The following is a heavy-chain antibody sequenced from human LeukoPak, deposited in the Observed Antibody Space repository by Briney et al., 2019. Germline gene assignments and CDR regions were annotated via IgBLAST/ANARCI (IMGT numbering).Heavy chain of an antibody. CDR3: AKVFAIMVRGVIDY. D-gene: IGHD3-10*01. CDR2: ISGSGGST. Sequence: PGGSLRLSCAASGFTFSSYGMSWVRQAPGKGLEWVSAISGSGGSTYYADSVKGRFTISRDNSKNTLYLQMNSLRAEDTAVYYCAKVFAIMVRGVIDYWGQGTLVTVSS. V-gene: IGHV3-23*01. CDR1: GFTFSSYG. J-gene: IGHJ4*02.